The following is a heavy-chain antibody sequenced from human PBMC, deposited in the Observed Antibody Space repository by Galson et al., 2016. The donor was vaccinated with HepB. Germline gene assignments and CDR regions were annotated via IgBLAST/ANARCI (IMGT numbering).Heavy chain of an antibody. D-gene: IGHD1-1*01. CDR2: TDGSGGST. CDR3: AKDRYWNRDFGN. CDR1: GFIFGDYN. Sequence: SLRLSCAASGFIFGDYNMYWIRQAPGKGLEWVSGTDGSGGSTYYANSVKGRFTISRDNSKNTMYLQMNSLKAEDTAMYFCAKDRYWNRDFGNWGPGTLVTVSS. J-gene: IGHJ4*01. V-gene: IGHV3-23*01.